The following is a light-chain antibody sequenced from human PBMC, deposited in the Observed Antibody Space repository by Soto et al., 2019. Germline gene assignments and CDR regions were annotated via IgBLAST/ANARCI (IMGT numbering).Light chain of an antibody. CDR2: GAS. J-gene: IGKJ5*01. CDR1: QSVRTK. CDR3: QQYNSWPPIT. V-gene: IGKV3-15*01. Sequence: EIVMTQSPDTLYVSPGEGATLSCRASQSVRTKLAWYQQKAGQAPRLLIYGASTRATGIPDRFSGSGSGTECTLTISRLQSEDFAVYYCQQYNSWPPITFGQGTRLGI.